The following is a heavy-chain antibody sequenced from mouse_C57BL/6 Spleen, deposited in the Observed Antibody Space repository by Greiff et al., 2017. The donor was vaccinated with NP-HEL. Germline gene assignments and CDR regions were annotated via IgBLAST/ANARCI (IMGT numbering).Heavy chain of an antibody. CDR1: GYTFTSYW. V-gene: IGHV1-55*01. CDR2: IYPGSGST. J-gene: IGHJ2*01. D-gene: IGHD1-1*01. Sequence: VQLQQPGAELVKPGASVKMSCEASGYTFTSYWITWVKQRPGQGLEWIGDIYPGSGSTNYNEKFKSKATLTVDTSSSTAYMQLSSLTSEDSAVYYCASGSSYGLYYFDYWGQGTTLTVSS. CDR3: ASGSSYGLYYFDY.